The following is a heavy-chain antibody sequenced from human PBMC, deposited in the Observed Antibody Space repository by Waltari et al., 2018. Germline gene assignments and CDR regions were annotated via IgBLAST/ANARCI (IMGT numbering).Heavy chain of an antibody. CDR2: INHSGST. V-gene: IGHV4-34*01. CDR1: GGSFSGYY. D-gene: IGHD2-2*01. Sequence: QVQLQQWGAGLLKPSETLSLTCAVYGGSFSGYYWSWIRQPPGKGLEWIGEINHSGSTNYNPSLKSRVTISVDTSKNQFSLKLSSVTAADTAVYYCALHPVVPAAMFSYWGQGTLVTVSS. J-gene: IGHJ4*02. CDR3: ALHPVVPAAMFSY.